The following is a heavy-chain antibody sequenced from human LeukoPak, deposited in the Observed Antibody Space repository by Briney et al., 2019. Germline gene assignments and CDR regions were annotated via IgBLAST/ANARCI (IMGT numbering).Heavy chain of an antibody. CDR2: ISYSGNT. CDR3: ARGVGSGYTDY. Sequence: PSETLSLTCTVSGGSISNYYWTWIRQPPGKGLEWIGFISYSGNTNYNPSPKSRVTISLDTSKNQFSLKLISVTAADTAVYYCARGVGSGYTDYWGQGALVTVSS. J-gene: IGHJ4*02. CDR1: GGSISNYY. D-gene: IGHD3-22*01. V-gene: IGHV4-59*01.